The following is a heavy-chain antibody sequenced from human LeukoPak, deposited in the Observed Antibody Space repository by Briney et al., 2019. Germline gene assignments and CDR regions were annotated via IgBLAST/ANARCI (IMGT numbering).Heavy chain of an antibody. J-gene: IGHJ6*02. Sequence: GGSLRLSCAASGFTFSSYEMNWVRQAPGKGLEWVSYISSSGSNIYYADSVKGRFTISRDNAKNSLYLQMNSLRAEDTAVYYCAREARPKWLLFDYYGMDVWGQGTTVTVSS. D-gene: IGHD3-3*01. CDR1: GFTFSSYE. V-gene: IGHV3-48*03. CDR2: ISSSGSNI. CDR3: AREARPKWLLFDYYGMDV.